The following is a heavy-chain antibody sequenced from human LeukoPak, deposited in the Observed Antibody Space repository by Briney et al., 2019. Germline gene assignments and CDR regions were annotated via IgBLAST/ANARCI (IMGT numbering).Heavy chain of an antibody. D-gene: IGHD3-22*01. J-gene: IGHJ5*02. CDR2: INHSGTT. CDR1: GGSFFGYH. Sequence: SETLSLTCAVTGGSFFGYHWNWIRQPPGKGLEWIGEINHSGTTNYNPSLESRVTISVDPSKNQFSLKLRSVTAADTAVYYCARARLHYYDSSGYMFDPWGQGTLVTVSS. V-gene: IGHV4-34*01. CDR3: ARARLHYYDSSGYMFDP.